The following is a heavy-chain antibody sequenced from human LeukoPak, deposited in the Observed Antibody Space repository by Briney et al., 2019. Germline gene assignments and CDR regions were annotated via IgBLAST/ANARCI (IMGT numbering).Heavy chain of an antibody. CDR3: ARDTSRRYDPHAFDI. V-gene: IGHV1-46*01. CDR2: INPSGGST. CDR1: GYTFTSYY. Sequence: GASVKVSCKASGYTFTSYYMHWVRQAPGQGLEWMGIINPSGGSTSYAQKFQGRVTMTRDTSTSTVYMELSSLRSEDTAVYYCARDTSRRYDPHAFDIWGQGTMVTVSS. D-gene: IGHD3-16*01. J-gene: IGHJ3*02.